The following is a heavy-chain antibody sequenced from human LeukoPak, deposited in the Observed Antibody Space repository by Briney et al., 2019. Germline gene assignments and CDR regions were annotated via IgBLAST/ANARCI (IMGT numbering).Heavy chain of an antibody. CDR3: ARAQLRYFDWTYGMDV. CDR2: IYYSGST. CDR1: GGSISSGGYY. Sequence: SETLSLTCTVSGGSISSGGYYWSWIRQHPGKGLEWIGYIYYSGSTYYNPSLKSRVTISVDTSKNRFSLKLSSVTAADTAVYYCARAQLRYFDWTYGMDVWGQGTTVTVSS. V-gene: IGHV4-31*03. J-gene: IGHJ6*02. D-gene: IGHD3-9*01.